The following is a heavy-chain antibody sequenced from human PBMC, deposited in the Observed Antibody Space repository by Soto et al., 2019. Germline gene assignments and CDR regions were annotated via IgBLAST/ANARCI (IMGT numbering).Heavy chain of an antibody. V-gene: IGHV4-39*02. CDR3: ARYYGSVFDP. Sequence: PSETLSLTCTVSGDSISSITYFWGCVRQPPGKGLEWIGSIYYSGSTYYNPSLKSRVTISVDTSKNHFSLKVSSVTAADTAVYYCARYYGSVFDPWGQGTLVTVSS. D-gene: IGHD3-10*01. CDR1: GDSISSITYF. CDR2: IYYSGST. J-gene: IGHJ5*02.